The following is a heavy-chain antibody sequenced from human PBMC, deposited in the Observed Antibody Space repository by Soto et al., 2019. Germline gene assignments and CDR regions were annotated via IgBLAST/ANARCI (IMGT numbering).Heavy chain of an antibody. CDR1: GFTFNNYA. J-gene: IGHJ4*02. V-gene: IGHV3-23*01. CDR2: ISNTGGGT. Sequence: EVQLLDSGGGLVQPGGSLGLSCAASGFTFNNYAMNWVRQAPGMGLEWVATISNTGGGTYYADSVKGRFTISRDNSKNTRYLQMSSLRVEDTAVYYCAKDRLAGNFDYWGQGTQVTVSS. CDR3: AKDRLAGNFDY.